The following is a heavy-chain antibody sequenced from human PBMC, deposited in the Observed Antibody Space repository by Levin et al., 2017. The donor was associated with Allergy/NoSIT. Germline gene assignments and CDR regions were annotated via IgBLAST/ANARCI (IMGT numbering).Heavy chain of an antibody. CDR2: ISSSSSTI. CDR1: GFSFNTYS. V-gene: IGHV3-48*02. CDR3: ARAPSTGWFDDAFDL. Sequence: LSLTCAASGFSFNTYSMNWVRLAPGKGLEWVSYISSSSSTIYYVDSVKGRFTISRDNAKNSLSLQMNSLRDDDTAIYYCARAPSTGWFDDAFDLWGQGTVVTVSS. J-gene: IGHJ3*01. D-gene: IGHD6-19*01.